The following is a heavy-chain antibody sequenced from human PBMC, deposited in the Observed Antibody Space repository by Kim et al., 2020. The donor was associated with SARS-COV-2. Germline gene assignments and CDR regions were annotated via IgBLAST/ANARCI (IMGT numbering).Heavy chain of an antibody. J-gene: IGHJ4*02. CDR2: IYYSGST. V-gene: IGHV4-39*01. CDR3: ARHPDESSGGNFDY. CDR1: GGSISSSSYY. D-gene: IGHD6-19*01. Sequence: SETLSLTCTVSGGSISSSSYYWGWIRQPPGKGLEWIGSIYYSGSTYYNPSLKSRVTISVDTSKNQFSLKLSSVTAADTAVYYCARHPDESSGGNFDYWGQGTLVTVSS.